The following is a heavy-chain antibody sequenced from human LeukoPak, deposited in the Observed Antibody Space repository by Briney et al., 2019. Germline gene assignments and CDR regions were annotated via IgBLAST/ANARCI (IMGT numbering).Heavy chain of an antibody. Sequence: HPGGSLRLSCAASGFTFSSYAMSWVRQAPGKGLEWVSAISGSGGSTYYADSVKGRFTISRDNSKNSLYLQMNSLRTEDTALYYCAKDIIRDYGESEGYFDYWGQGTLVTVSS. CDR3: AKDIIRDYGESEGYFDY. V-gene: IGHV3-23*01. CDR1: GFTFSSYA. D-gene: IGHD4-17*01. J-gene: IGHJ4*02. CDR2: ISGSGGST.